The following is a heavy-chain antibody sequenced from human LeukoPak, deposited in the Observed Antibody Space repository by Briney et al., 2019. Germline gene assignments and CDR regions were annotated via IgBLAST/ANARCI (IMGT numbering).Heavy chain of an antibody. CDR2: IYYSGST. CDR1: GGSISSYY. V-gene: IGHV4-59*01. CDR3: AAGGVAATHNWFDP. J-gene: IGHJ5*02. Sequence: SETLSLTCTVSGGSISSYYWSWIRQPPRKGLEWIGYIYYSGSTNYNPSLKSRVTISVNTSKNQFSLKLSSVTAAGTAVYYCAAGGVAATHNWFDPWGQGTLVTVSS. D-gene: IGHD2-15*01.